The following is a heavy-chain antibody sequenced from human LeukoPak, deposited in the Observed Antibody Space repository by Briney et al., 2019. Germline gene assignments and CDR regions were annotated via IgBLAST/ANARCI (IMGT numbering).Heavy chain of an antibody. V-gene: IGHV3-30*03. Sequence: GGSLRLSCAPSGFTFSSYGMHWVRQAPGKGLEWVAVISYDGSNKYYADSVKGRFTISRDNSKNTLYLQMNSLRAEDTAVYYCARGVTPNYYYGMDVWGQGTTVTVSS. CDR1: GFTFSSYG. CDR2: ISYDGSNK. J-gene: IGHJ6*02. CDR3: ARGVTPNYYYGMDV. D-gene: IGHD4-11*01.